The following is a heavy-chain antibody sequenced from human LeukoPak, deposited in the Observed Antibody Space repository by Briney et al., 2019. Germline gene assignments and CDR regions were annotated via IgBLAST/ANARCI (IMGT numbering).Heavy chain of an antibody. CDR1: GFTFSSYA. CDR2: ISGSGGST. J-gene: IGHJ4*02. V-gene: IGHV3-23*01. CDR3: AKEDLYYDFWSGYYPRGPVDY. D-gene: IGHD3-3*01. Sequence: PGGSLRLSCAASGFTFSSYAMSWVRQAPGKGLEWVSAISGSGGSTYYADSVKGRFTISRDNSKNTMYLQMNSLRAEDTAVYYCAKEDLYYDFWSGYYPRGPVDYWGQGALVTVSS.